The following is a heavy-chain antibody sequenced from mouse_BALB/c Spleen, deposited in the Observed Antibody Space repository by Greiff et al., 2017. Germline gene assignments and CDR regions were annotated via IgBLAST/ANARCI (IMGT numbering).Heavy chain of an antibody. CDR3: GRQRTGFDV. CDR2: ISSGGSYT. V-gene: IGHV5-6*01. CDR1: GFTFSSYG. J-gene: IGHJ1*01. D-gene: IGHD4-1*01. Sequence: EVQVVESGGDLVKPGGSLKLSCAASGFTFSSYGMSWVRQTPDKRLEWVATISSGGSYTYYPDSVKGRFTISRDNAKNTLYLQMSSLKAEDTAMYYGGRQRTGFDVWGAGTTVTVSS.